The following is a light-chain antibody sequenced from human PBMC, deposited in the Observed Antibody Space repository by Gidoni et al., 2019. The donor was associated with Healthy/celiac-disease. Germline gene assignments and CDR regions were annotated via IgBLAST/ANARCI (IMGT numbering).Light chain of an antibody. Sequence: DIQMTQSPSSLSASVGDRVTITCQASQDISNYLNWYQQKPGKAPKLLIYDASNLETGVPSRFSGSGSGTDFTFTISSLQPEDIATYYCQQYDNLPRDTTFGGGTKVEIK. CDR3: QQYDNLPRDTT. J-gene: IGKJ4*01. CDR1: QDISNY. V-gene: IGKV1-33*01. CDR2: DAS.